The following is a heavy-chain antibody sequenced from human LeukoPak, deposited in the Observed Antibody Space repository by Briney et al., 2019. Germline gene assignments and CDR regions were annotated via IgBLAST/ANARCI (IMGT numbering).Heavy chain of an antibody. V-gene: IGHV1-46*03. Sequence: ASVKVSCKASGYTFTSYYMHWVRQAPGQGLEWMGIINPSGGSTSYAQKFQGRVTMTRDTSTSTVYMELSSLRSEDTAVYYCARDPPQLQGRYYFDYWGQGTLVTVSS. CDR1: GYTFTSYY. CDR2: INPSGGST. J-gene: IGHJ4*02. D-gene: IGHD5-24*01. CDR3: ARDPPQLQGRYYFDY.